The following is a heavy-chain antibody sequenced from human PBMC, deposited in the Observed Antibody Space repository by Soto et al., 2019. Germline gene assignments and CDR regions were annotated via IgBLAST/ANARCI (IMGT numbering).Heavy chain of an antibody. D-gene: IGHD3-10*01. CDR3: PNAGPVPAIHL. V-gene: IGHV3-23*01. J-gene: IGHJ2*01. CDR2: ISTSGGNR. Sequence: GKGLEWVSTISTSGGNRYYADSVKGRFTISRDNSENTVYLQMNSLSVDVTAVYYSPNAGPVPAIHLCGSGTLVTVSS.